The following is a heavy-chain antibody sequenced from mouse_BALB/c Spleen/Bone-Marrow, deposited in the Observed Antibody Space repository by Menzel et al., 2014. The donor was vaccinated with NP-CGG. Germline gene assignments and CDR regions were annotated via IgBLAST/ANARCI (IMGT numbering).Heavy chain of an antibody. CDR3: ARSYKSFDF. CDR1: GYSFTGYN. CDR2: VDPYYGSP. J-gene: IGHJ2*01. D-gene: IGHD1-3*01. Sequence: VQLQQSGPELEKPGASVKMSCKASGYSFTGYNMNWVKQYNGQSLEWIGNVDPYYGSPIYSQKFKGKATLTVDKSSSTAYMQLERLTSEDSAVYYCARSYKSFDFWGQGTTLTVSS. V-gene: IGHV1-39*01.